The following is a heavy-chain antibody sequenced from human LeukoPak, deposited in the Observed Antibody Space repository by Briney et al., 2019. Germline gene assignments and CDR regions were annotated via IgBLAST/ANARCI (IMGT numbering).Heavy chain of an antibody. CDR2: ITSSSSEI. CDR3: ARVSSTMTADKDFQH. D-gene: IGHD2-21*02. J-gene: IGHJ1*01. CDR1: GFTFSSYT. V-gene: IGHV3-21*03. Sequence: GGSLRLSCAASGFTFSSYTMNWVRQAPGKGLEWVSAITSSSSEIYYADSVKGRFTISRDNAKNSLYLQMNSLRAEDTAVYYCARVSSTMTADKDFQHWGQGTLVTVSS.